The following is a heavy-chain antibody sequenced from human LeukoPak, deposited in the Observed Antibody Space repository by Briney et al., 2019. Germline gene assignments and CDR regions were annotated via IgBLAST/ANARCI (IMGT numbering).Heavy chain of an antibody. D-gene: IGHD5-12*01. CDR3: AREGSGCSGYDHNGFDP. Sequence: ASVKVSCKASGDTFSGYSMRWVRQAPGQGLEWMGWIIPIIGGTNYAQKFQGRVTMTRDTSISTAYMELSSLRSEDTAVYYCAREGSGCSGYDHNGFDPWCQGTLVTVSS. V-gene: IGHV1-2*02. CDR1: GDTFSGYS. CDR2: IIPIIGGT. J-gene: IGHJ5*02.